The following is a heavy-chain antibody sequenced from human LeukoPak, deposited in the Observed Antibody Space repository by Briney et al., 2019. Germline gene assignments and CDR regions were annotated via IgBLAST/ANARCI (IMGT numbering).Heavy chain of an antibody. J-gene: IGHJ4*02. CDR3: ARRPYYYYGWGRYSEYYFDY. D-gene: IGHD3-10*01. CDR2: IYYSGST. V-gene: IGHV4-39*01. CDR1: GGSISSSSYY. Sequence: SETLSLTCTVSGGSISSSSYYWGWIRQPPGKGLEWIGSIYYSGSTYYNPSLKSRVTVSVDTSKNQFSLKLSSVTAANTAVYECARRPYYYYGWGRYSEYYFDYWGQGTLVTVSS.